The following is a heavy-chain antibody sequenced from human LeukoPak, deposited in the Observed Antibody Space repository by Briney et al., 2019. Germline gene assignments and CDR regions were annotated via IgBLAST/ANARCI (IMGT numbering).Heavy chain of an antibody. J-gene: IGHJ5*02. Sequence: SETLSLTCAVYGGSFSGCYWSWIRQPPGKGLEWTGEINHSGSTNYNPSLKSRVTISVDTSKNQFSLKLSSVTAADTAVYYCARRWKSYYYGSGRSPFDPWGQGTLVAVSS. CDR2: INHSGST. CDR3: ARRWKSYYYGSGRSPFDP. D-gene: IGHD3-10*01. V-gene: IGHV4-34*01. CDR1: GGSFSGCY.